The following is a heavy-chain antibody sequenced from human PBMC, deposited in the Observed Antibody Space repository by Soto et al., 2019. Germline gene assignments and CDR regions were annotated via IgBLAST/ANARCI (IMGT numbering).Heavy chain of an antibody. J-gene: IGHJ3*02. D-gene: IGHD2-15*01. V-gene: IGHV4-39*01. CDR2: IYYSGST. CDR3: ARQMGCSGGSCKGGDAFDI. Sequence: SETLSLTCTVSGGSISSSSYYWGWIRQPPGKGLEWIGSIYYSGSTYYNPSLKSRVTISVDTSKNQFSLKLSSVTAADTAVYYCARQMGCSGGSCKGGDAFDIWGQGTMVTVSS. CDR1: GGSISSSSYY.